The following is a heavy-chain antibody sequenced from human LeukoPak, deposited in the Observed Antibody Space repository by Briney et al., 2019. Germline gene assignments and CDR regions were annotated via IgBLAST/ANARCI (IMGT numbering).Heavy chain of an antibody. CDR2: IVTAGHT. D-gene: IGHD6-19*01. V-gene: IGHV3-13*04. J-gene: IGHJ6*02. CDR3: ARDRGIAVAGGYYYYGMDV. CDR1: VFTFSSYD. Sequence: GSLRLSCAAPVFTFSSYDMHWVRQATGKSLEWVSPIVTAGHTYYPGSVKGRFAISIENAKNYLYLQMNSLRAGDTAVYYCARDRGIAVAGGYYYYGMDVWGQGTTVTVSS.